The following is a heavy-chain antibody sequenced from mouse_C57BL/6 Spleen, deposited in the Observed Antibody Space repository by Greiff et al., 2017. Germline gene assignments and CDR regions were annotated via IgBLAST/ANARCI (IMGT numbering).Heavy chain of an antibody. CDR3: ARFDYDGYAMDY. D-gene: IGHD2-4*01. V-gene: IGHV1-81*01. CDR2: IYPRSGNT. J-gene: IGHJ4*01. Sequence: QVHVKQSGAELARPGASVKLSCKASGYTFTSYGISWVKQRTGQGLEWIGEIYPRSGNTYYNEKFKGQATLTADKSSITAYMELRSLTSEDSAVYFCARFDYDGYAMDYWGQGTSVTVSS. CDR1: GYTFTSYG.